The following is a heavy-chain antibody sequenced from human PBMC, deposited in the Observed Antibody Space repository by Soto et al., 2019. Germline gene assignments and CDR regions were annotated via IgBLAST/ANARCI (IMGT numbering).Heavy chain of an antibody. CDR2: IYYSGST. V-gene: IGHV4-31*06. Sequence: PSETLALTCTVSGGSISSGTSYWSWIRQRPGKGLEWIGYIYYSGSTYYNPSLKSRVTISVDTSKSQFSLKLSSVSAADTAVYYCLGSTYYSGSSGATGYWGQGTLVTVSS. CDR3: LGSTYYSGSSGATGY. J-gene: IGHJ4*02. D-gene: IGHD3-22*01. CDR1: GGSISSGTSY.